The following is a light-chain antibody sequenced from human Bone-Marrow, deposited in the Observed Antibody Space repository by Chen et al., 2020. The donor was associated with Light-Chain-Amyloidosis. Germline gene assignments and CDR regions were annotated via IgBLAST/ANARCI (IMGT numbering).Light chain of an antibody. CDR1: SSNIGAGFS. Sequence: QSVLTQPPSVSGAPGQRVTISCTGSSSNIGAGFSVHWYQQLSGTVPKRLIYGNTNRPSGVPDRVSGSKSGTSASLAITGLQAEDEADYYCQSYDNSLSGPVVFGGGTKLTVL. CDR2: GNT. J-gene: IGLJ2*01. CDR3: QSYDNSLSGPVV. V-gene: IGLV1-40*01.